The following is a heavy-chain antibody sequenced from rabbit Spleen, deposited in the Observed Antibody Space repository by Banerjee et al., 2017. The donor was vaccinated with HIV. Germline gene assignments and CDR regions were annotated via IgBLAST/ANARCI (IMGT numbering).Heavy chain of an antibody. CDR2: IEPIFGNT. Sequence: QEQLVESGGGLVQPGGSLKLSCTASGFDFSNYGVCWVRQAPGKGLEWIGYIEPIFGNTYYANWVNGRFTISSHNAQNTLYLQVSSLTAADTATYFCVRDQAGDADYGPYYLNLWGPGTLVTVS. V-gene: IGHV1S47*01. J-gene: IGHJ4*01. D-gene: IGHD2-1*01. CDR1: GFDFSNYG. CDR3: VRDQAGDADYGPYYLNL.